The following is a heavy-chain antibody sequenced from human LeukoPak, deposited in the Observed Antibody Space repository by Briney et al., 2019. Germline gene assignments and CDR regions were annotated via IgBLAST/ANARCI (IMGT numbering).Heavy chain of an antibody. V-gene: IGHV1-2*02. D-gene: IGHD3-22*01. J-gene: IGHJ4*02. CDR3: ARGMYYYDSSGYYYGY. CDR1: GYTFTGYY. CDR2: INPNSGGT. Sequence: ASVKVSCKASGYTFTGYYMHWVRQAPGQGLEWMGWINPNSGGTNYAQKFQGRVTMTRDTSISTAYMELSRLRSDDTAVYYCARGMYYYDSSGYYYGYWGQGPLVTVSS.